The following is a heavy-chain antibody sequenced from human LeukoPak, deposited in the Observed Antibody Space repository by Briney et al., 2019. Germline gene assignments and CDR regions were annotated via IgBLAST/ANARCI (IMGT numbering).Heavy chain of an antibody. CDR3: AIPGYCSSTSCPYGMDV. CDR1: GGSFSGYY. CDR2: INHSGST. V-gene: IGHV4-34*01. D-gene: IGHD2-2*01. J-gene: IGHJ6*02. Sequence: SETLSLTCAVYGGSFSGYYWSWIRQPPGKGLEWIGEINHSGSTNYNPSLKSRVTISVDTSKNQFSLNLSSVTAADTAVYYCAIPGYCSSTSCPYGMDVWGQGTTVTVSS.